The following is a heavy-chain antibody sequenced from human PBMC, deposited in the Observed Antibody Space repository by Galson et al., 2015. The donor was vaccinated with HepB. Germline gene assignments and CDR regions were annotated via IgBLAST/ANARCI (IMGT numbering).Heavy chain of an antibody. J-gene: IGHJ2*01. CDR2: ITSTSQYI. Sequence: SLRLSCADSGFTFTTYSMNWVRQAPGKGLEWVASITSTSQYIYYADSVKGRFTISRDNAKSSMYLQMNSLRAEDTAVYYCAGDHEGRYDYLRGTYGTRLWDWYFDLWGRGTLVTVSS. D-gene: IGHD3-16*01. V-gene: IGHV3-21*01. CDR3: AGDHEGRYDYLRGTYGTRLWDWYFDL. CDR1: GFTFTTYS.